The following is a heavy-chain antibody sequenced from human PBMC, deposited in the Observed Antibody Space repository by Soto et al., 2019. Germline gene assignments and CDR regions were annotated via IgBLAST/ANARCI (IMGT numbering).Heavy chain of an antibody. CDR1: GFTVSSNY. D-gene: IGHD4-17*01. CDR3: ARLVSVTPPLYYYYMDV. CDR2: IYSGGST. J-gene: IGHJ6*03. Sequence: GGSLRLSCAASGFTVSSNYMSWVRQAPGKGLEWVSVIYSGGSTYYADSVKGRFTISRHNSKNTLYLQMNSLRAEDTAVYYCARLVSVTPPLYYYYMDVWGKGTTVTVSS. V-gene: IGHV3-53*04.